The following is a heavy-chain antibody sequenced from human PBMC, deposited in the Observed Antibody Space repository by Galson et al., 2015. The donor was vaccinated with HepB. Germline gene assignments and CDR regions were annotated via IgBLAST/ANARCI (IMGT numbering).Heavy chain of an antibody. D-gene: IGHD6-25*01. CDR2: ISGSSTVT. Sequence: SLRLSCATSGFTFTSYAMSWVRQAPGKGLEWVSAISGSSTVTYYADSVKGRFTISRDNSKNTLYLQMNSLRAEDTALYYCARETYSSGTFDYWGQGTLVTVSS. CDR1: GFTFTSYA. CDR3: ARETYSSGTFDY. J-gene: IGHJ4*02. V-gene: IGHV3-23*01.